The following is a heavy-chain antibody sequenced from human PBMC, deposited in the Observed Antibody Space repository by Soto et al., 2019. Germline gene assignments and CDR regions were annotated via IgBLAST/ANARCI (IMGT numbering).Heavy chain of an antibody. CDR1: GFTFDDYG. CDR2: INWNGGNT. V-gene: IGHV3-20*04. J-gene: IGHJ5*02. D-gene: IGHD1-20*01. CDR3: AEGLVNRNGEYDH. Sequence: EVQLVESGGGVVRPGGSLRLSCAASGFTFDDYGMSWVRQAPGKGLQWVSGINWNGGNTAYADSVKGRFSLSRDNANNSLKPEMRSVKTEDPALFFLAEGLVNRNGEYDHRGRGTLVIVSS.